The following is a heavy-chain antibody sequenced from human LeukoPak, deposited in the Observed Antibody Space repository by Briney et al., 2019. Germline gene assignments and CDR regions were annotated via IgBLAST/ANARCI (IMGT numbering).Heavy chain of an antibody. CDR2: IRSKANSYAT. J-gene: IGHJ6*03. D-gene: IGHD1-26*01. Sequence: PGGSLRLSCAASGVTFSGSAMHWVRQASGKGLEWVGRIRSKANSYATAYAAWVKGRFTISTDDSKNTAYLQMNSLKTEDTAVYYCTVCIDDYYYYYMDVWGKGTTVTVSS. V-gene: IGHV3-73*01. CDR1: GVTFSGSA. CDR3: TVCIDDYYYYYMDV.